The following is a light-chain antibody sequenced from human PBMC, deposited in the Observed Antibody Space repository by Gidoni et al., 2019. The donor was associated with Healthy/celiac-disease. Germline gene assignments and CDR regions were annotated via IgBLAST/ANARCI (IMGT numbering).Light chain of an antibody. Sequence: DIHMTQSPSPLSASVGDRVTITSRSSSSISSYLNWYQQKPGKAPKVLICDASNLQSGVPSRFSGRGSGTDFTLNISSLQPEDAAIYYCKQSYSTALTFGGGTKVEIK. CDR2: DAS. CDR1: SSISSY. J-gene: IGKJ4*01. CDR3: KQSYSTALT. V-gene: IGKV1-39*01.